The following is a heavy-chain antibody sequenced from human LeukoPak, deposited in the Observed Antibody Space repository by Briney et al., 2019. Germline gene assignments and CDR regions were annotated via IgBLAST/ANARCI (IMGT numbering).Heavy chain of an antibody. CDR2: IYYSGST. J-gene: IGHJ4*02. D-gene: IGHD2-15*01. CDR1: AGSITSSIYY. Sequence: PSETLSLTRAVSAGSITSSIYYWGWIRQFPGKGLEWIGSIYYSGSTYCNPSLQSRVAISVDTSKNQFSLKLNSVTAADTAMYYCARSGGYCGPTTCHVTNFDFWGQGALVTVSS. CDR3: ARSGGYCGPTTCHVTNFDF. V-gene: IGHV4-39*01.